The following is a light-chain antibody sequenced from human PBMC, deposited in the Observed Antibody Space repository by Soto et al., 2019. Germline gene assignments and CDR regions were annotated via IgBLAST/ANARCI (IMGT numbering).Light chain of an antibody. V-gene: IGKV1-5*01. CDR1: QSISSW. J-gene: IGKJ1*01. CDR3: QQYNSYWT. Sequence: DIQMTQSPSTLSASVGDRVTITCRASQSISSWLAWYQQKPGKAPKLLIYDASSLESGVPSRFSGGGSGTEFTLTISSLQPDVFATYYCQQYNSYWTFGQGTKVDIK. CDR2: DAS.